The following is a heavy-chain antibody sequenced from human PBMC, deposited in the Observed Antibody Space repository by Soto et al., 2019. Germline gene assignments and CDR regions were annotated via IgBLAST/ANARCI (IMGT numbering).Heavy chain of an antibody. J-gene: IGHJ3*02. Sequence: QVQLVQSGAEVKKPGSSVKVSCKASGGTFSSYAISWVRQAPGQGLEWMGGIIPIFGTANYAQKFQGRVTITADESTSTDYMELSSLRPDETAVYYCARVLPREDIVVVVAATNAVYAFDIWGQVTIVTVSS. CDR1: GGTFSSYA. CDR2: IIPIFGTA. V-gene: IGHV1-69*01. CDR3: ARVLPREDIVVVVAATNAVYAFDI. D-gene: IGHD2-15*01.